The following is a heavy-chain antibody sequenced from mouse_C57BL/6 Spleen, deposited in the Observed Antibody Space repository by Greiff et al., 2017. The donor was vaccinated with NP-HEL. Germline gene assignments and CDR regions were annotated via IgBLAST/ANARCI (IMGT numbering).Heavy chain of an antibody. Sequence: QVQLQQPGAELVKPGASVKMSCEASGYTFTSYWITWVKQRPGQGLEWIGDIYPGSGSTNYNEKFKSKATLTVDTSSSTAYMQLSSLTSEDSAVYYCARKAYYEDYFDYWGQGTTLTVSS. D-gene: IGHD2-10*01. CDR3: ARKAYYEDYFDY. CDR1: GYTFTSYW. CDR2: IYPGSGST. J-gene: IGHJ2*01. V-gene: IGHV1-55*01.